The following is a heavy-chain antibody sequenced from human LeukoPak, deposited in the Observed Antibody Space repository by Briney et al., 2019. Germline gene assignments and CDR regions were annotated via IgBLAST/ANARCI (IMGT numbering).Heavy chain of an antibody. CDR1: GFTFSRYG. J-gene: IGHJ4*02. CDR3: AKPLFNWNDALDY. Sequence: PGGSLRLSCAASGFTFSRYGMQWVRQAPGKGLEWVAVISYDGSNKYYADSVKGRFTISRDNSKNTLYLQMNSLRAEDTAVYYCAKPLFNWNDALDYWGQGTLVTVSS. D-gene: IGHD1-20*01. V-gene: IGHV3-30*18. CDR2: ISYDGSNK.